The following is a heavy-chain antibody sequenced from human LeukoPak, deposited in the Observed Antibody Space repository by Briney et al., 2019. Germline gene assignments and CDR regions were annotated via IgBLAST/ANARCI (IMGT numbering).Heavy chain of an antibody. Sequence: PSETLSLTCAVYGGSFSGYYWNWIRQPPGKGLEWIGEINHSGSTNYNPSLKSRVTISVDTSKNQSSLKLSSVTAADTAVYYCTRGLTYCSGGSCYSYYYMDVWGKGTTVTVSS. J-gene: IGHJ6*03. CDR1: GGSFSGYY. CDR3: TRGLTYCSGGSCYSYYYMDV. V-gene: IGHV4-34*01. D-gene: IGHD2-15*01. CDR2: INHSGST.